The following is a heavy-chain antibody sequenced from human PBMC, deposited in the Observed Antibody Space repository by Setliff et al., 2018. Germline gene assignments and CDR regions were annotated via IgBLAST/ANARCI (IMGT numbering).Heavy chain of an antibody. V-gene: IGHV4-4*08. J-gene: IGHJ3*02. CDR2: IYTSGST. D-gene: IGHD2-2*03. CDR3: VRVEAGYCSSTSCYVVGAFDI. Sequence: RDPPGKGLEWIGYIYTSGSTNYNPSLKSRGTISVDTSRNQFSLKLSSVTAADTAVYYCVRVEAGYCSSTSCYVVGAFDIWGQGTMVTVSS.